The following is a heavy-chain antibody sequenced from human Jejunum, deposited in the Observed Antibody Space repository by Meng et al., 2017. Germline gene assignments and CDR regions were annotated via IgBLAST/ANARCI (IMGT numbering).Heavy chain of an antibody. CDR3: ARRGGYYSTGHFPLFDD. CDR1: SLSFKVSNV. J-gene: IGHJ4*02. CDR2: VVQAGSS. V-gene: IGHV4-4*01. Sequence: GLGLVGPGGGLVRPCAVPSLSFKVSNVWGWSRRPHGKGPGWLADVVQAGSSNFGSSLRSFVTISVNNSKNQFSLNLSSVTAADTAVYFGARRGGYYSTGHFPLFDDWGQGTLVTVSS. D-gene: IGHD6-19*01.